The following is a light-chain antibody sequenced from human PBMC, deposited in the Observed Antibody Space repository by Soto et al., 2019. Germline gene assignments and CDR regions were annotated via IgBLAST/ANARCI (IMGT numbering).Light chain of an antibody. V-gene: IGKV1-5*03. CDR2: KAS. CDR3: QQYSSNWYT. J-gene: IGKJ2*01. CDR1: QSISSW. Sequence: DIQMTQSPSTLSASVGDRVTITCRASQSISSWLAWYQQKPGKAPKLLIYKASSLQSGVPSRFSGSGSGTEFTLTISSLQPDDLGTYFCQQYSSNWYTFGQGTKLEIK.